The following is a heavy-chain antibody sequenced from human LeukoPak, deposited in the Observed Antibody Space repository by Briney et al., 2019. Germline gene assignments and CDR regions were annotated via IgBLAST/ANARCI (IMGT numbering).Heavy chain of an antibody. Sequence: GRSLRLSCAASGFTFSSYAMHWVRQAPGKGLEWVAVISYDGSNKYYADSVKGRFTISRDNSKNTLYLQMNSLRAEDTAVYYCARDLDARYCSGGSCSGFDYWGQGTLVTVSS. D-gene: IGHD2-15*01. V-gene: IGHV3-30-3*01. CDR3: ARDLDARYCSGGSCSGFDY. CDR1: GFTFSSYA. CDR2: ISYDGSNK. J-gene: IGHJ4*02.